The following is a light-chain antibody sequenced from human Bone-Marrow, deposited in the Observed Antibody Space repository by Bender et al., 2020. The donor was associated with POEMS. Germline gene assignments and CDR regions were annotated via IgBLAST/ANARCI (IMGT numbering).Light chain of an antibody. CDR1: ALPNQY. V-gene: IGLV3-25*02. CDR3: QAWDSSTVV. J-gene: IGLJ2*01. Sequence: SYELTQPPSVSVSPGQTARITCSGDALPNQYAYWYQQKAGQAPVLVIYKDTERPSGISERFSGSTSGTTATLTISGTQAMDEADYYCQAWDSSTVVFGGGTKLTVL. CDR2: KDT.